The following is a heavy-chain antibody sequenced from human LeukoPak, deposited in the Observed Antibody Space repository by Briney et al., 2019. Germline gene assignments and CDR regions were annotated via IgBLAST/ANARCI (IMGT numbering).Heavy chain of an antibody. CDR3: ARGRIQLPRVPKGERKQKLGYFDY. CDR1: GFTVSSNY. D-gene: IGHD5-18*01. CDR2: IYGGGNI. Sequence: GGSLRLSCAASGFTVSSNYMNWVRQAPGKGLEWVSVIYGGGNIYYAGPVKGRFTISRDNSKNTLYLQMNSLRAEDTAVYYCARGRIQLPRVPKGERKQKLGYFDYWGQGTLVTVSS. J-gene: IGHJ4*02. V-gene: IGHV3-53*01.